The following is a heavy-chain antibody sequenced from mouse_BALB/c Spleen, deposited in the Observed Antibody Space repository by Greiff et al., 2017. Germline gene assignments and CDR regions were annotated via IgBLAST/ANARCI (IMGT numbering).Heavy chain of an antibody. D-gene: IGHD2-4*01. J-gene: IGHJ4*01. CDR2: IYPGSGST. V-gene: IGHV1S22*01. Sequence: LQQPGSELVRPGASVKLSCKASGYTFTSYWMHWVKQRPGQGLEWIGNIYPGSGSTNYDEKFKSKATLTVDTSSSTAYMQLSSLTSEDSAVYYCTRRGDYPLGNAMDYWGQGTSVTVSS. CDR1: GYTFTSYW. CDR3: TRRGDYPLGNAMDY.